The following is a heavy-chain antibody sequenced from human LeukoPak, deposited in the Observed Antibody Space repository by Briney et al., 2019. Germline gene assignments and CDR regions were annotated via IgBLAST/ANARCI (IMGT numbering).Heavy chain of an antibody. CDR2: ISGSGGST. CDR1: GFTFGDYA. V-gene: IGHV3-23*01. J-gene: IGHJ4*02. CDR3: AKDLGFSSSYYYDSSGYYPFDY. D-gene: IGHD3-22*01. Sequence: GGSLRLSCTASGFTFGDYAMSWFRQAPGKGLEWVSAISGSGGSTYYADSVKGRFTISRDNSKNTLYLQMNSLRAEDTAVYYCAKDLGFSSSYYYDSSGYYPFDYWGQGTLVTVSS.